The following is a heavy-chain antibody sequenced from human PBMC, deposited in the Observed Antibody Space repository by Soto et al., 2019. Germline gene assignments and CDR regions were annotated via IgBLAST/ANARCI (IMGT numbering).Heavy chain of an antibody. Sequence: QVQLVESGGGVVQPGRSLRLSCAASGFTFSSYGMHWVRQAPGKGLEWVAVISYDGSNKYYADSVKGRFTISRDNSKNKLYLQMNSLRAEDTAVYYCAKYRDLWFGELHYYYYGMDVWGQGTTVTVSS. D-gene: IGHD3-10*01. V-gene: IGHV3-30*18. CDR1: GFTFSSYG. CDR2: ISYDGSNK. CDR3: AKYRDLWFGELHYYYYGMDV. J-gene: IGHJ6*02.